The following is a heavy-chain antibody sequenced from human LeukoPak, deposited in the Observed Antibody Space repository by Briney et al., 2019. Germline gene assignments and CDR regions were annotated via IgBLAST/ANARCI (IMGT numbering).Heavy chain of an antibody. J-gene: IGHJ6*03. CDR3: ARDAYPIVVVPAASRRRYYYYYMDV. V-gene: IGHV1-2*02. CDR1: GYTFTGYY. D-gene: IGHD2-2*01. CDR2: INPNSGGT. Sequence: ASVKVSCKASGYTFTGYYIHWVRQAPGQGLEWMGWINPNSGGTNYAQKFQGRVTMTRDTSISTAYMGLSRLRSDDTAVYYCARDAYPIVVVPAASRRRYYYYYMDVWGKGTTVTVSS.